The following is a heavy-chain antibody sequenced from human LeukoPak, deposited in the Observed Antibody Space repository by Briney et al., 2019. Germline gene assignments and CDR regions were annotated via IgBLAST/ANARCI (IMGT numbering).Heavy chain of an antibody. J-gene: IGHJ3*02. CDR1: GVSISSTSYC. V-gene: IGHV4-39*01. D-gene: IGHD2-15*01. CDR2: IYYSGRT. CDR3: ARHLPRTDIGYAFDI. Sequence: PSETLSLTCTVSGVSISSTSYCWGWIRQPPGKGLEWIGSIYYSGRTYYNPSLKSRLTISVDTPKNQFSLRLSSVTAADTAVYYCARHLPRTDIGYAFDIWGQGTVVTVSS.